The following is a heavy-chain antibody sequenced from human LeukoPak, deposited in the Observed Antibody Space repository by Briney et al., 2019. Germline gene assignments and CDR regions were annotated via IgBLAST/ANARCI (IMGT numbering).Heavy chain of an antibody. CDR3: ARDGQIAVARAFDI. Sequence: GGSLRLSCAASGFTFSTYAMSWVRQAPGKGLEWVSAISGSTGSTNYADSVKGRFTISRDNAKNSLYLQMNSLRAEDTAVYCCARDGQIAVARAFDIWGQGTMVTVSS. V-gene: IGHV3-23*01. J-gene: IGHJ3*02. CDR1: GFTFSTYA. D-gene: IGHD6-19*01. CDR2: ISGSTGST.